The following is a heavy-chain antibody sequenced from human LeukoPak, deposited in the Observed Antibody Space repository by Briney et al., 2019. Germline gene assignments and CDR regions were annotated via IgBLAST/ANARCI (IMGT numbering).Heavy chain of an antibody. J-gene: IGHJ4*02. Sequence: SQTLSLTCNVSGGSISSGDYYWSWIRQPPGKGLEWIGYIYYSGSTYYNPSLKSRVTISVDTSRNQFSLKLSSVTAAGTAVYYCARILVVPAPYFDYWGQGTLVTVSS. CDR1: GGSISSGDYY. CDR2: IYYSGST. V-gene: IGHV4-30-4*08. D-gene: IGHD2-2*01. CDR3: ARILVVPAPYFDY.